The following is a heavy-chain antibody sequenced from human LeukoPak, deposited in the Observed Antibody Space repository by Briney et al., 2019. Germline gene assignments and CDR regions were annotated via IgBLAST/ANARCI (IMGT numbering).Heavy chain of an antibody. CDR1: GFTFSSYA. CDR2: ISYDGSNK. V-gene: IGHV3-30*04. D-gene: IGHD6-19*01. Sequence: GGSLRLSCAASGFTFSSYAMHWVRQAPGKGLEWVAVISYDGSNKYYADSVKGRFTISRDNSKNTLYLQMNSLRAEDTAVYYCVRGVAVAGTSCDYWGQGTLVTVSS. J-gene: IGHJ4*02. CDR3: VRGVAVAGTSCDY.